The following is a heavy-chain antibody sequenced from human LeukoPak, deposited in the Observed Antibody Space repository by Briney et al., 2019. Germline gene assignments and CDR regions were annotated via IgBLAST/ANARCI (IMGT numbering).Heavy chain of an antibody. CDR2: IYGDGSP. D-gene: IGHD6-13*01. CDR3: ARVGIASAGLYYFDY. CDR1: GFTASSSY. J-gene: IGHJ4*02. Sequence: GGSLRLSCAASGFTASSSYMSWVRQAPGKGLEWVSVIYGDGSPYYSDSVKGQFTISRDNSKSTLYLHMNSLRVEDTAVYYCARVGIASAGLYYFDYWGQGTLVTVSS. V-gene: IGHV3-66*02.